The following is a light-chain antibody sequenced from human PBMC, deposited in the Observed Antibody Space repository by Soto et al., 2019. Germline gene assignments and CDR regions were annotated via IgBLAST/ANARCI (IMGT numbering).Light chain of an antibody. J-gene: IGKJ1*01. CDR3: QQYYSDPRT. CDR2: AAS. CDR1: QGSSSY. V-gene: IGKV1-8*01. Sequence: IQMTQSPSSVSASVGDRVTXTCRASQGSSSYLDWYRQKPGTAPKXXRDAASTLQRVGPSRFSGSGSGTDFTLTISCLQSEDFATYYCQQYYSDPRTFGQGTKVEI.